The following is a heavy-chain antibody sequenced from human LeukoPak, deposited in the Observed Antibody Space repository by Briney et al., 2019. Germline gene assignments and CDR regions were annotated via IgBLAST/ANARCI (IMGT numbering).Heavy chain of an antibody. CDR2: ISWNSGSI. J-gene: IGHJ4*02. D-gene: IGHD3-3*01. Sequence: GGSLRLSCAASGFIFSTYSMNWVRQAPGKGLEWVSGISWNSGSIGYADSVKGRFTISRDNAKNSLYLQMNSLRAEDTALYYCAKVGVANYDFWSGYYKPFDYWGQGTLVTVSS. CDR3: AKVGVANYDFWSGYYKPFDY. V-gene: IGHV3-9*01. CDR1: GFIFSTYS.